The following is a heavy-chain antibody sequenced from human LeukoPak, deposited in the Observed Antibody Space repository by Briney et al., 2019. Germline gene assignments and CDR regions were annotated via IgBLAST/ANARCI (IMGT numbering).Heavy chain of an antibody. CDR3: ARGGGYASPIGH. CDR1: GGSISTYY. Sequence: SETLSLTCTLSGGSISTYYWSWIRQPPGKGLEWIGYIYHSGSTNYNPSLKSRVTISVDTSKNQFSLKLSSVTAADTAVYYCARGGGYASPIGHWGQGTLVTVSS. V-gene: IGHV4-59*01. J-gene: IGHJ4*02. D-gene: IGHD5-12*01. CDR2: IYHSGST.